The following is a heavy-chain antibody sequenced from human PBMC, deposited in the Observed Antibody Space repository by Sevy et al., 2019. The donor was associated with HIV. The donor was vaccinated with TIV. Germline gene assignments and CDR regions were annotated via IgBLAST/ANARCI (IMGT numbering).Heavy chain of an antibody. CDR1: GFTFGDYA. CDR3: TRDYSQLRYFDYDYWFDP. CDR2: IRSKAYGGTT. V-gene: IGHV3-49*04. D-gene: IGHD3-9*01. J-gene: IGHJ5*02. Sequence: GGSLRLSCTASGFTFGDYAMSWVRQAPGKGLEWVGFIRSKAYGGTTEYAASVKGRFTISRDDSKSIAYLQMNSLKTEDTAVYYCTRDYSQLRYFDYDYWFDPWGQGTLVTVSS.